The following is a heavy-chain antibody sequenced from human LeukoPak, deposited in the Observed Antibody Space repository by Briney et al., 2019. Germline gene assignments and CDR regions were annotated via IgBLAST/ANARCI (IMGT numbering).Heavy chain of an antibody. V-gene: IGHV4-34*01. J-gene: IGHJ5*02. CDR3: ARGSGYSSSSYWFDP. D-gene: IGHD6-6*01. CDR1: GGSFSGYY. CDR2: INHSGST. Sequence: SETLSLTCAVYGGSFSGYYWSWIRQPPGKGLEWIGEINHSGSTNYNPSLKSRVTISGDTSKNQFSLKLSSATAADTAVYYCARGSGYSSSSYWFDPWGQGTLVTVSS.